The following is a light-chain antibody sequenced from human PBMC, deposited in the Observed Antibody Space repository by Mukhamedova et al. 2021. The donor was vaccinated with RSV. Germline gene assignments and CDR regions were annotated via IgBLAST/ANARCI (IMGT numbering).Light chain of an antibody. J-gene: IGLJ2*01. Sequence: WYQQHPGKVPKVMIYDVNKRPSGVSSRFSGSKSGNTASLTISGLQAEDEADYYCSSYTIRSTVIFGGGTKLTVL. CDR2: DVN. CDR3: SSYTIRSTVI. V-gene: IGLV2-14*04.